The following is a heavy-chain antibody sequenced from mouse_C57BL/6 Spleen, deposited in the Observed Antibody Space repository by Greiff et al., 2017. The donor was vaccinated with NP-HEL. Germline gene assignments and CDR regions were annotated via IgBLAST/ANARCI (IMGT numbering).Heavy chain of an antibody. CDR3: ATLYYYGSSYYAMDY. J-gene: IGHJ4*01. CDR1: GYTFTSYW. CDR2: IDPSDSYT. D-gene: IGHD1-1*01. Sequence: VQLQQPGAELVRPGTSVKLSCKASGYTFTSYWMHWVKQRPGQGLEWIGVIDPSDSYTNYNQKFKGKATLTVDTSSSTADMQLSSLTSEDSAVYYCATLYYYGSSYYAMDYWGQGTSVTVSS. V-gene: IGHV1-59*01.